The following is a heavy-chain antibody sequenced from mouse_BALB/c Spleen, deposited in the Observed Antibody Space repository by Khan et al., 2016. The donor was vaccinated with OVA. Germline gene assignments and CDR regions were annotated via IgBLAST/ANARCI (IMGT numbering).Heavy chain of an antibody. CDR3: ARGNYYGYALDY. CDR2: ISYSGST. CDR1: GYSITSNYA. D-gene: IGHD1-1*01. V-gene: IGHV3-2*02. J-gene: IGHJ4*01. Sequence: EVQLQESGPGLVKPSQSLSLTCTVNGYSITSNYAWNWIRQFPGNKLEWVGYISYSGSTNYNPSLKSRLSITRDTSKNQFFLLLHSVTTEDSATYYCARGNYYGYALDYWGQGTSVTVSS.